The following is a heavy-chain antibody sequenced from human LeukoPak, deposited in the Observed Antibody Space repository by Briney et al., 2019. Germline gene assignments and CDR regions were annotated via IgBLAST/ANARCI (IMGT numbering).Heavy chain of an antibody. CDR2: ISWNSGSI. J-gene: IGHJ4*02. Sequence: PGGSLRLSCAASGFTFDDYAMHWVRQAPGKGLEWVSGISWNSGSIGYADSVKGRFTISRDNAKNSLYLQMNSLRAEDTALYYCAKDMGDYGGTFDYWGQGTLVTVSS. CDR3: AKDMGDYGGTFDY. D-gene: IGHD4-23*01. CDR1: GFTFDDYA. V-gene: IGHV3-9*01.